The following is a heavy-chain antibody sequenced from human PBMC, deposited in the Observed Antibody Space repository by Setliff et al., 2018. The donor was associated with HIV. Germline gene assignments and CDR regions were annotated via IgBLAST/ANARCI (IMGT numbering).Heavy chain of an antibody. CDR3: ARQGRPGDFDS. Sequence: SETLSLTCTVSGGSLSSSNYYCGWIRQPPGKGLEWIGSIYYSGNTYYNPSLKSRVAISGDTSKKQFSLKLRAVTAADSAVYYCARQGRPGDFDSWGQGTLVTVSS. J-gene: IGHJ4*02. CDR2: IYYSGNT. D-gene: IGHD7-27*01. CDR1: GGSLSSSNYY. V-gene: IGHV4-39*01.